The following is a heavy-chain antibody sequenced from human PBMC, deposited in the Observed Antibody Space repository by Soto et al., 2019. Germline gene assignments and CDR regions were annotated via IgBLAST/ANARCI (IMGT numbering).Heavy chain of an antibody. D-gene: IGHD2-15*01. CDR1: GYTFTSYA. J-gene: IGHJ4*02. V-gene: IGHV1-3*05. CDR3: AREGLPLDY. Sequence: QVQLVQSGAEEKKPGASVKVSCKASGYTFTSYAMNWVRQAPGQRLEGMGWINAGNGNTKYSQKFXGRVTITRDTSASTAYMELSSLRYEDTAVYYCAREGLPLDYWGQGTLVTVSS. CDR2: INAGNGNT.